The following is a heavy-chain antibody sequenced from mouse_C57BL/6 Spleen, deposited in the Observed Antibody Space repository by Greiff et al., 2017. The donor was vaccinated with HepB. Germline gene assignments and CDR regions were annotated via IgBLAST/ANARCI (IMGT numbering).Heavy chain of an antibody. CDR1: GYTFTSYW. CDR3: ANQRGRGWYFDG. D-gene: IGHD4-1*02. V-gene: IGHV1-69*01. J-gene: IGHJ1*03. CDR2: IDPSDSYT. Sequence: VQLQQPGAELVMPGASVKLSCKASGYTFTSYWMHWVKQRPGQGLEWIGEIDPSDSYTNYNQKFKGKSTLTVDKSSSTAYMQLSSLTSEDSAVYYCANQRGRGWYFDGWGTGTTVTVSS.